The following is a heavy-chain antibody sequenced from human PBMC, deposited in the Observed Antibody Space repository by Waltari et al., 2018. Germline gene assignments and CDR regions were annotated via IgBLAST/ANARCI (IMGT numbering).Heavy chain of an antibody. V-gene: IGHV4-34*01. J-gene: IGHJ6*02. CDR1: GGSFSGYY. Sequence: QVQLQQWGAGLLKPSETLSLTCAVYGGSFSGYYWSWIRQPPGKGLEWIGEINHSGSTNYNPSLKSLVTISVDTSKNQFSLKLSSVTAADTAVYYCARAKYYDYVWGSYRNTPDSHYYYYGMDVWGQGTTVTVSS. D-gene: IGHD3-16*02. CDR3: ARAKYYDYVWGSYRNTPDSHYYYYGMDV. CDR2: INHSGST.